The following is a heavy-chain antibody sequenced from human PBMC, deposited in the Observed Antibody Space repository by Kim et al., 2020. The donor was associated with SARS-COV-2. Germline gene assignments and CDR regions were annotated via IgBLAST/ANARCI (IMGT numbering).Heavy chain of an antibody. D-gene: IGHD6-19*01. CDR2: VGGVTGYKNT. CDR3: AKRSVTGTFYFDS. J-gene: IGHJ4*02. V-gene: IGHV3-23*01. Sequence: GGSLRLSCAASGFDFYSYAMSWVRLAPGKGLEWVSSVGGVTGYKNTHYADSVKGRFTISRDNSKNTVYLQMNGLRAEDTALYYCAKRSVTGTFYFDSWGQGAQVTVSS. CDR1: GFDFYSYA.